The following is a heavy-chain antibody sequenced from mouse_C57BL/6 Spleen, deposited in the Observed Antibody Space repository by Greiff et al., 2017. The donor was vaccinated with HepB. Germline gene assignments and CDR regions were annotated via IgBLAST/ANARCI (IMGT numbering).Heavy chain of an antibody. Sequence: VQLQQPGAELVMPGASVKLSCKASGYTFTSYWMHWVKQRPGQGLEWIGEIDPSDSYTNYNQKFKGKSTLTVDKSSSTAYMQLSSLTSEDSAVYYCAWGYDGSMDYWGQGTSVTVSS. V-gene: IGHV1-69*01. CDR3: AWGYDGSMDY. J-gene: IGHJ4*01. CDR2: IDPSDSYT. CDR1: GYTFTSYW. D-gene: IGHD2-2*01.